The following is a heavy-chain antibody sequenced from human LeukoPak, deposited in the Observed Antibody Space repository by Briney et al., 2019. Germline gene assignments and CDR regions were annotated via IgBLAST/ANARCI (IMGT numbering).Heavy chain of an antibody. CDR2: INHSGST. D-gene: IGHD6-13*01. CDR3: ARGRSSSLNWFDP. V-gene: IGHV4-34*01. CDR1: GGSFSVYY. Sequence: SETLSLTCAVYGGSFSVYYWSWIRHPPGKGLEWIGEINHSGSTNYNPSLKSRVTISVDTSKNQFSLKLSSVTAADRAVYYCARGRSSSLNWFDPWGQGTLVTVSS. J-gene: IGHJ5*02.